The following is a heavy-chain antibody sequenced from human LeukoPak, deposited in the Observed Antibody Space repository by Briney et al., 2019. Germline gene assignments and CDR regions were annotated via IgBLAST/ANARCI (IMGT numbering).Heavy chain of an antibody. D-gene: IGHD5-18*01. CDR1: GGSISSYY. J-gene: IGHJ6*04. V-gene: IGHV4-59*01. Sequence: SETLSLTCTVSGGSISSYYWSWIRQPPGQGLEWIGYIYYSGSTNYNPSLKSRVTISVDTSKNQFCLKLSSVTAADTAVYYCARAEGGYSYGHYYYYGMDVWGKGTTVTVSS. CDR2: IYYSGST. CDR3: ARAEGGYSYGHYYYYGMDV.